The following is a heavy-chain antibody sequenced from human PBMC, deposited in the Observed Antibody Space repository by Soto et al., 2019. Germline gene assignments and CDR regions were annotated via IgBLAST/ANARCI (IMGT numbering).Heavy chain of an antibody. CDR2: IYYSGST. CDR1: GGTVSTYY. V-gene: IGHV4-59*02. D-gene: IGHD4-17*01. J-gene: IGHJ4*03. Sequence: YATLPLPRIPSGGTVSTYYWSSLRQSPVKGLEWIGYIYYSGSTNYNPSLESRVTISVDTSKSQISLKLSSVIAADTAVYYCARGRRDYDVYSLDYGCQGALLTISS. CDR3: ARGRRDYDVYSLDY.